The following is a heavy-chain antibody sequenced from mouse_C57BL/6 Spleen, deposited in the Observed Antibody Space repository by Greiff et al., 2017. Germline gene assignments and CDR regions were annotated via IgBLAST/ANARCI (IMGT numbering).Heavy chain of an antibody. CDR3: AKIDYYDYDGYAMDY. J-gene: IGHJ4*01. D-gene: IGHD2-4*01. CDR1: GFSLTSYG. V-gene: IGHV2-5*01. Sequence: QVQLKQSGPGLVQPSQSLSITCTVSGFSLTSYGVHWVRQSPGKGLEWLGVIWRGGSTDYNAAFMSRLSITKDNSKSQVFFKMNSLQADDTAIYYCAKIDYYDYDGYAMDYWGQGTSVTVSS. CDR2: IWRGGST.